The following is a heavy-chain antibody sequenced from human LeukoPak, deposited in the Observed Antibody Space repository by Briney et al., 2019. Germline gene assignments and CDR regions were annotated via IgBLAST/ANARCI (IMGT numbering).Heavy chain of an antibody. CDR2: ISYDGSNK. CDR3: ARGLHSTGPPYYYYYMDV. CDR1: GFTFSSYA. J-gene: IGHJ6*03. D-gene: IGHD2/OR15-2a*01. Sequence: PGGSLRLSCAASGFTFSSYAMHWVRQAPGKGLEWVAVISYDGSNKYYADSVKGRFTISRDNSKNTLYLQMNSLRAEDTAVYYCARGLHSTGPPYYYYYMDVWGKGTTVTVSS. V-gene: IGHV3-30*04.